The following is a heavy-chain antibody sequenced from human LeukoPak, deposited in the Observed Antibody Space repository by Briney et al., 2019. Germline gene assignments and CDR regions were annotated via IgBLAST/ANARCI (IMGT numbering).Heavy chain of an antibody. Sequence: PGGSLRLSCAASGFTFDAYGMHWVRQAPGKGLEWVSLISDGGSETYYADSVKGRFTISRDNSKNTLYLQMNSLRAEDTAVYYCAKDVTTGTLALDYWGQGTLVTVSS. CDR2: ISDGGSET. J-gene: IGHJ4*02. D-gene: IGHD1-1*01. V-gene: IGHV3-NL1*01. CDR3: AKDVTTGTLALDY. CDR1: GFTFDAYG.